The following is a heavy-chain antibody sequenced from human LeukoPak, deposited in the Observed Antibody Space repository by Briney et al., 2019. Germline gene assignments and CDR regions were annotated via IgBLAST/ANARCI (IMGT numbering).Heavy chain of an antibody. CDR2: IYYSGST. CDR1: GGSLSSYY. V-gene: IGHV4-59*01. J-gene: IGHJ5*02. D-gene: IGHD6-25*01. CDR3: ARAVQPAGPWFDP. Sequence: SETLSLTCTVSGGSLSSYYWSWIRQPPGKGLEWIGYIYYSGSTNYNPSLKSRVTISVDTSKNQFSLKLSSVTAADTAVYYCARAVQPAGPWFDPWGQGTLVTVSS.